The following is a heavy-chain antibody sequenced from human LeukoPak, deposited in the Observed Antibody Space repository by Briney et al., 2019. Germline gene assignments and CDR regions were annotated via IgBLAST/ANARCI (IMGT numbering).Heavy chain of an antibody. CDR3: AKDLIRSSGWYGFFDY. Sequence: QSGGSQRLSCTASGFPHSSYATRGLPEAPQKGLEGVSAISGGGVSTYYADSVKGRFTISRDNSKNTLYLQMNSLRAEDTAVYYCAKDLIRSSGWYGFFDYWGQGTLVTVSS. V-gene: IGHV3-23*01. J-gene: IGHJ4*02. CDR1: GFPHSSYA. CDR2: ISGGGVST. D-gene: IGHD6-19*01.